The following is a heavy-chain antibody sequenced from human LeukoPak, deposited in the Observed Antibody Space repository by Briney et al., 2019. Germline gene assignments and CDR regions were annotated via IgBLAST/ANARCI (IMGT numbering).Heavy chain of an antibody. J-gene: IGHJ5*02. V-gene: IGHV4-30-4*01. CDR1: GASISSGDYY. Sequence: ASETLALTCTVSGASISSGDYYWSWLRQPPGKGLEWIGYIYNGGSTFYNPSLKSRLTISVDTSKKQFSLKLSSVAAADTAVYYCARAKGPGAHYNWFDPWGQGTLATVSS. CDR2: IYNGGST. D-gene: IGHD2-2*01. CDR3: ARAKGPGAHYNWFDP.